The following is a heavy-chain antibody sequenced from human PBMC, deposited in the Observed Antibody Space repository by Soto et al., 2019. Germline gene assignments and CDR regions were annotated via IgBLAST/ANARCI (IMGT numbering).Heavy chain of an antibody. CDR2: ISGSGGSI. Sequence: EVQLLESGGGLVQPGGSLRLSCAASGFSFSNYAMSWVRQAPGKGLEWVSVISGSGGSIYEADSVKGRLTISRDNSNNTLYLQMNSLRAEDTAVYYCAVSGRHHFEYWGQGNLVTVYS. J-gene: IGHJ4*02. CDR3: AVSGRHHFEY. D-gene: IGHD1-26*01. V-gene: IGHV3-23*01. CDR1: GFSFSNYA.